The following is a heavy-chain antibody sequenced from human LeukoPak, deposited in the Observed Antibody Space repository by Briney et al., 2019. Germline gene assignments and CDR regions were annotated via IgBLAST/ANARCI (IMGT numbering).Heavy chain of an antibody. D-gene: IGHD6-13*01. Sequence: GGSLRLSCAASEFTVGSSRMSWVRQAPGKGLEWVSVICSGDNTYYADSVKGRFTISRDNSKNTLYLQMNSLRAEDAAVYYCARDTPAAGTRYFDYWGRGTLVTVSS. CDR2: ICSGDNT. CDR3: ARDTPAAGTRYFDY. CDR1: EFTVGSSR. J-gene: IGHJ4*01. V-gene: IGHV3-66*01.